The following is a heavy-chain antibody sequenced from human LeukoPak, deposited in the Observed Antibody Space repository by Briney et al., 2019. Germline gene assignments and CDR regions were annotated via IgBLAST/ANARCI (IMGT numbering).Heavy chain of an antibody. CDR3: ARDEGRWLQFFDP. J-gene: IGHJ5*02. D-gene: IGHD5-24*01. V-gene: IGHV4-39*07. Sequence: SETLSPTCTVSAGSISSSSYYWGWIRQPPGKGLEWFGSIYYSGSTYYNPSLKSRVTISVDTSKNQFSLKLSSVTAADTAVYYCARDEGRWLQFFDPWGQGTLVTVSS. CDR2: IYYSGST. CDR1: AGSISSSSYY.